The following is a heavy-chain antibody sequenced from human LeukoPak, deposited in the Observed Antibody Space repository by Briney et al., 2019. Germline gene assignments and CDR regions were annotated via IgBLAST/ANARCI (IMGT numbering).Heavy chain of an antibody. D-gene: IGHD2-15*01. CDR3: ARVTGVADFDY. V-gene: IGHV4-38-2*01. CDR2: IYHSGST. J-gene: IGHJ4*02. Sequence: SETLSLTCAVSGYSISSGYYWGWIRQPPGKGLEWIGSIYHSGSTYYNPSLKSRVTISVDTSKNQFSLKLSSVTAADTAVYYCARVTGVADFDYWGQGTPVTVSS. CDR1: GYSISSGYY.